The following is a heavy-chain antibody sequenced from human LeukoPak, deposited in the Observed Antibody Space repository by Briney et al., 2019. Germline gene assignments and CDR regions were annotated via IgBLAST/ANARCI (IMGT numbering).Heavy chain of an antibody. CDR3: ARLRRGY. V-gene: IGHV3-53*01. CDR2: IKSDGTT. Sequence: GGSLRLYCAASGLTVTSNHMSWVRQAPGKGLEWVSLIKSDGTTEYADSVKGRFTISRDNSKNTLFLQMNSLRVEDTAVYYCARLRRGYWGRGTPVTVSS. CDR1: GLTVTSNH. J-gene: IGHJ4*02.